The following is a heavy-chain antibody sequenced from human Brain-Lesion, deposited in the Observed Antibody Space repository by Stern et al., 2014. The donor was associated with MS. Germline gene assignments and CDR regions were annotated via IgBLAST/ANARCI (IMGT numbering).Heavy chain of an antibody. CDR1: GYTFSSYD. CDR2: RNPYSGNT. V-gene: IGHV1-8*01. Sequence: DQLVESGAEVKKPGASVKVSCKASGYTFSSYDITWVRQASGHGLEWMGWRNPYSGNTGYAQKFKGRVSMTSDPSISTVYMELTSLTSDDTAVYFCARAVRNQLLSEYWGQGTLVTVSS. J-gene: IGHJ4*02. D-gene: IGHD2-2*01. CDR3: ARAVRNQLLSEY.